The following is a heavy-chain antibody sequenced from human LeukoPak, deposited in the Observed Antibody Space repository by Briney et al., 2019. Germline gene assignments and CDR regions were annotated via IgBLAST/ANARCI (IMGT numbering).Heavy chain of an antibody. V-gene: IGHV1-46*01. J-gene: IGHJ4*02. Sequence: GASVKVSRKASGYTFTSYYIHWVRQAPGQGLEWMGIINPSGGSTSYVQKFQGRVTMTRDTSTSTVYMELSSLRSEDTAVYYCAREPSSVAGTLFDYWGQGTLVTVSS. CDR1: GYTFTSYY. CDR3: AREPSSVAGTLFDY. CDR2: INPSGGST. D-gene: IGHD6-19*01.